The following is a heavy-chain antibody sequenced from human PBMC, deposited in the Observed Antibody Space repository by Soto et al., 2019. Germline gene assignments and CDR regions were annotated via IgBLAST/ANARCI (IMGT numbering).Heavy chain of an antibody. V-gene: IGHV3-53*01. J-gene: IGHJ6*02. D-gene: IGHD6-19*01. CDR3: AREIAVAGNYYYYGMDV. Sequence: GGSLRLSCAASGFTVSSNYMSWVRQAPGKGLEWVSVIYSGGSTYYADSVKGRFTISRDNSKNTLYLQMNSLRAEDTAVYYCAREIAVAGNYYYYGMDVWGQGTTVTVSS. CDR2: IYSGGST. CDR1: GFTVSSNY.